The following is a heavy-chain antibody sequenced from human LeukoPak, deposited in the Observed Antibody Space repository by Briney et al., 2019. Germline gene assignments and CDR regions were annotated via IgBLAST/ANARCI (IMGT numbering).Heavy chain of an antibody. CDR2: ISGSSGST. Sequence: PGGSLRLSCAASGFTFSSYAMSWVRQAPGKGLEWVSAISGSSGSTYYADSVKGRFTISRDNSKNTLYLQMNSLRAEDTAVYYCAKAKGSDELNFDYWGQGTLVTVSS. CDR1: GFTFSSYA. CDR3: AKAKGSDELNFDY. V-gene: IGHV3-23*01. D-gene: IGHD1-26*01. J-gene: IGHJ4*02.